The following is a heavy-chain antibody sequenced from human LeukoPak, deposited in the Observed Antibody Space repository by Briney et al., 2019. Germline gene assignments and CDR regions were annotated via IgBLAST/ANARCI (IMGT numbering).Heavy chain of an antibody. Sequence: PGGSLRLSCATSGFTFSTYAMHWVRQAPGKGLEWVASIRNDGTNKNHVDSVKGRFTISRDNSKNTLFLQMDSLRPEDTAIYYCAKSRSGYYHYYMDVWGKGTTVTVSS. D-gene: IGHD3-3*01. CDR1: GFTFSTYA. V-gene: IGHV3-30*02. CDR2: IRNDGTNK. CDR3: AKSRSGYYHYYMDV. J-gene: IGHJ6*03.